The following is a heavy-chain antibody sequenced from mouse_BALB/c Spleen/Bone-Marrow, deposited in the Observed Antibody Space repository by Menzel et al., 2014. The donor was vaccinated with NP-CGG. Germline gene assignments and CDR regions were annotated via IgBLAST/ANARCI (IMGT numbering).Heavy chain of an antibody. CDR2: ILPGSGST. J-gene: IGHJ1*01. CDR1: GYTFSSYW. V-gene: IGHV1-9*01. Sequence: VMLVESGAELMKPGASVKISCKATGYTFSSYWIEWVKQRPGHGLEWIGEILPGSGSTNYNEKFKGKATFTADTSSNTAYMQLSSLTSEDSAVYYCARRGGWLGYFDVWGAGTTDTVSS. CDR3: ARRGGWLGYFDV. D-gene: IGHD2-3*01.